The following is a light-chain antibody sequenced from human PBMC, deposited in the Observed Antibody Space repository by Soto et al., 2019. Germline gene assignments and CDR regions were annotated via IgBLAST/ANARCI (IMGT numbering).Light chain of an antibody. V-gene: IGLV2-14*01. Sequence: QSALTQPASVSGSPGQSITISCTGTSSDVGGYNFVSWYQQHPGKAPKLMIYEVSNRPSGVSNRFSGSKSGNTASLTISGLKAEDEADYDCSSYTSSSTQVFGTGTKLTVL. CDR1: SSDVGGYNF. CDR2: EVS. CDR3: SSYTSSSTQV. J-gene: IGLJ1*01.